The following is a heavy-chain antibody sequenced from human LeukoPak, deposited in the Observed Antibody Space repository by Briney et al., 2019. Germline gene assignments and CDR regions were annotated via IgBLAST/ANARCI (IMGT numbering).Heavy chain of an antibody. CDR3: ARAPYSGSYYGAFDI. D-gene: IGHD1-26*01. V-gene: IGHV4-39*07. CDR2: IYHSGST. J-gene: IGHJ3*02. CDR1: GGSISSSSYY. Sequence: SETLSLTCTVSGGSISSSSYYWGWIRQPPGKGLEWIGYIYHSGSTYYNPSLKSRVTISVDRSKNQFSLKLSSVTAADTAVYYCARAPYSGSYYGAFDIWGQGTMVTVSS.